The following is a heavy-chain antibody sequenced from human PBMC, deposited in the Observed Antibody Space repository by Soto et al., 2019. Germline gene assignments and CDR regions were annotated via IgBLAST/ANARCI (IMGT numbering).Heavy chain of an antibody. D-gene: IGHD2-15*01. V-gene: IGHV3-23*01. CDR1: GFTFSSNA. CDR2: ISGSGGST. J-gene: IGHJ6*02. Sequence: GGSLRLSCAASGFTFSSNAMSWVRQAPGKGLEWVSAISGSGGSTYYADSVKGRFTISRDNSKNTLYLQMNSLRAEDTAVYYCAKAPYCSGGSCYGYYYYGMDVWGQGTTVTVSS. CDR3: AKAPYCSGGSCYGYYYYGMDV.